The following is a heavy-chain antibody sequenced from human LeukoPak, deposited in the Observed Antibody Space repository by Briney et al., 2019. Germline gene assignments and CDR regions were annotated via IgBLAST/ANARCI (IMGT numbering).Heavy chain of an antibody. D-gene: IGHD6-19*01. Sequence: PGGSLRLSCAASGFTFSNYWMSWVRQAPGKGLEWVANIREDGSEKYYVDSVKGQFTISRDNAKNSLFLQMNSLRAEDTAVYYCVRGGGAVAPDYWGQGTLVTVSS. CDR3: VRGGGAVAPDY. CDR1: GFTFSNYW. J-gene: IGHJ4*02. V-gene: IGHV3-7*01. CDR2: IREDGSEK.